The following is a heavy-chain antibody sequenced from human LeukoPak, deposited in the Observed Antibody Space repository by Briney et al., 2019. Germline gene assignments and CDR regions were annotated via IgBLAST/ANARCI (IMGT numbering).Heavy chain of an antibody. Sequence: GGSLRLSCAASGFTFSSYSMNWVRQAPGKGLEWVSSISSSSSYIYYADSVKGRFTISRDNAKNSLYLQMNSLRAEDTAMYYCARNGIAVAGLPLDYWGQGTLVTVSS. CDR2: ISSSSSYI. V-gene: IGHV3-21*01. CDR3: ARNGIAVAGLPLDY. J-gene: IGHJ4*02. CDR1: GFTFSSYS. D-gene: IGHD6-19*01.